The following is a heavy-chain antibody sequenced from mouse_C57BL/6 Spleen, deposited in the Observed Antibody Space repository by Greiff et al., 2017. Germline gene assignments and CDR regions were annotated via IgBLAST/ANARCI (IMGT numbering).Heavy chain of an antibody. D-gene: IGHD1-1*01. CDR2: IHPNSGST. CDR3: ARWITTVVARYAMDY. V-gene: IGHV1-64*01. CDR1: GYTFTSYW. Sequence: QVQLQQPGAELVKPGASVKLSCKASGYTFTSYWMHWVKQRPGQGLEWIGMIHPNSGSTNYNEKFKSKATLTVDKSSSTAYMQLSSLTSEDSAVXYCARWITTVVARYAMDYWGQGTSVTVSS. J-gene: IGHJ4*01.